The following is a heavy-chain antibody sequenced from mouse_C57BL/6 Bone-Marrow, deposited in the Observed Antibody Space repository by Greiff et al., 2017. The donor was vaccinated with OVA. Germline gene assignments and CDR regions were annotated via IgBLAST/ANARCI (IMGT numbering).Heavy chain of an antibody. D-gene: IGHD4-1*01. CDR2: IDPENGDT. CDR3: TTRGTGPWFAY. CDR1: GFNIKDDY. V-gene: IGHV14-4*01. Sequence: EVMLVESGAELVRPGASVKLSCTASGFNIKDDYMHWVKQRPEQGLEWIGWIDPENGDTEYASKFQGKATITADTSSNTAYLQLSSLTSEDTAVYYCTTRGTGPWFAYWGQGTLVTVSA. J-gene: IGHJ3*01.